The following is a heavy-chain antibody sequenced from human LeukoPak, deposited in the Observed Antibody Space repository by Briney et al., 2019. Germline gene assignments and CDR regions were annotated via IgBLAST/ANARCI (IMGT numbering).Heavy chain of an antibody. D-gene: IGHD4/OR15-4a*01. V-gene: IGHV3-53*01. CDR1: EFIVSSNS. J-gene: IGHJ4*02. CDR3: ARRAGAYSHPYDY. Sequence: PGGSLRLSCAASEFIVSSNSMSWVRQAPGKGLEWVSFIYSGTIHYSDSVKGRFTISRDNSKNTLYLQMNSLRAEDTAVYYCARRAGAYSHPYDYWGQGTLVTVSS. CDR2: IYSGTI.